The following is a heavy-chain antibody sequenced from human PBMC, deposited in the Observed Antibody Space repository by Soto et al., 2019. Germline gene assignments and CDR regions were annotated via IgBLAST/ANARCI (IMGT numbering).Heavy chain of an antibody. Sequence: GGSLRLSCEASGFTLSKFDMHWVRQPTGKGLEWVSTIGISGDTYYAVSVKGRFTISRDSAKNSLSLQMNSLRAGDTALYFCARGQEVGAHFFDSWGQGTQVTVSS. CDR2: IGISGDT. V-gene: IGHV3-13*04. D-gene: IGHD2-15*01. J-gene: IGHJ4*02. CDR3: ARGQEVGAHFFDS. CDR1: GFTLSKFD.